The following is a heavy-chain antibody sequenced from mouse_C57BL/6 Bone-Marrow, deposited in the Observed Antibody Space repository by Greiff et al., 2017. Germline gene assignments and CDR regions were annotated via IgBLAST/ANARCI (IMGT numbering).Heavy chain of an antibody. CDR3: AITGKGSDG. J-gene: IGHJ2*01. D-gene: IGHD4-1*01. Sequence: VQLVESGPELVKPGASVKLSCKASGYTFTSYDINWVKQRPGQGLEWIGWIYPRDGSTKYNEKFKGKATLTVDTSSSTAYMELHSLTSEDSAVYFCAITGKGSDGWGQGTTLTVSS. CDR1: GYTFTSYD. CDR2: IYPRDGST. V-gene: IGHV1-85*01.